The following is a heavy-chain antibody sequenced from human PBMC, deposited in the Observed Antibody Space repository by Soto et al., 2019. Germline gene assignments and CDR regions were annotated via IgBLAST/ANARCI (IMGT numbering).Heavy chain of an antibody. CDR2: IYHSGST. CDR3: ARTESGTFDP. Sequence: QLQLQESGSGLVKPSQTLSLTCAVSGGSISSGGYSWSWIRQPPGKGLEWIGYIYHSGSTYYNPYLKSRVTIAVDSSKNQFSLKLSSVTAADTAVYYCARTESGTFDPWGQGTLVTVSS. CDR1: GGSISSGGYS. V-gene: IGHV4-30-2*01. J-gene: IGHJ5*02. D-gene: IGHD1-7*01.